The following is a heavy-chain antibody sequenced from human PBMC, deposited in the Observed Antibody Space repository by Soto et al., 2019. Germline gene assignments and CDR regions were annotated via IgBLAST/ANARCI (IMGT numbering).Heavy chain of an antibody. CDR3: ARDIGPHLYYDSTIGAFDI. D-gene: IGHD3-22*01. V-gene: IGHV3-48*02. Sequence: GGSLRLSCAASGFTFSSYSMNWVRQAPGKGLEWVSYISSSSSTIYYADSVKGRFTISRDNAKNSLYLQMNSLRDEDTAVYYCARDIGPHLYYDSTIGAFDIWGQGTMVTVSS. CDR1: GFTFSSYS. CDR2: ISSSSSTI. J-gene: IGHJ3*02.